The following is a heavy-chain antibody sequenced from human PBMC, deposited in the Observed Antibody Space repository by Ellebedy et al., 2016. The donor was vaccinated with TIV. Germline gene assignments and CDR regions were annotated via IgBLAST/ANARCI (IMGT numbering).Heavy chain of an antibody. J-gene: IGHJ3*02. D-gene: IGHD2-15*01. CDR3: ARYCSGGSCYSHAFDI. CDR2: ISSSGSTI. V-gene: IGHV3-11*01. CDR1: GFTFSDYY. Sequence: GESLKISCAASGFTFSDYYMSWIRQAPGKGLEWVSYISSSGSTIYYADSVKGRFTISRDKDKNSLYLQMNSLRAEDTAVYYCARYCSGGSCYSHAFDIWGQGTMVTVSS.